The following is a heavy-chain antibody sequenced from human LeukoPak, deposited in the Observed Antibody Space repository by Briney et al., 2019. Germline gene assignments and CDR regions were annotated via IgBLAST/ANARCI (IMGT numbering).Heavy chain of an antibody. CDR3: ARVRGDYGDYEPAVNYYYYYYMDV. CDR1: GFTFSDYY. Sequence: GGSLRLSCAASGFTFSDYYMSWLRQAPGKGLEWVSYISSSGTTIYYADSVKGRFTISRDNAKNSLYLQMNSLRAEDTAVYYCARVRGDYGDYEPAVNYYYYYYMDVWGKGTTVTVSS. V-gene: IGHV3-11*01. J-gene: IGHJ6*03. D-gene: IGHD4-17*01. CDR2: ISSSGTTI.